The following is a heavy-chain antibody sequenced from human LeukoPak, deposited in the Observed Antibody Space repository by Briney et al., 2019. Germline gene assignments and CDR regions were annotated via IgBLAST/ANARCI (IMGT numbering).Heavy chain of an antibody. Sequence: GGSLRLSWAASGFTFSSYAMSWVRQAPGKGLEWVSAISGSGGSTYYADSVKGRFTISRDNSKNTLYLQMNSLRAEDTAVYYCAKESVYDYVWGSYRYWGQGTLVTVSS. CDR3: AKESVYDYVWGSYRY. D-gene: IGHD3-16*02. V-gene: IGHV3-23*01. CDR2: ISGSGGST. CDR1: GFTFSSYA. J-gene: IGHJ4*02.